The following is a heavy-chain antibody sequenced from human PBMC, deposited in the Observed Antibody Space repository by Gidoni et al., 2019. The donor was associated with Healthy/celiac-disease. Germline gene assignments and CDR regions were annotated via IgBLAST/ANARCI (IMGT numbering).Heavy chain of an antibody. CDR1: GGSFSGYY. V-gene: IGHV4-34*01. Sequence: QVQLQQWGAGLFKPSETLSLTCAVYGGSFSGYYWSWIRQPPGKGLEWIGEINHSGSTNYNPSLKSRVTISVDTSKNQFSLKLSSVTAADTAVYYCARGFSNGPYYYYYYGMDVWGKGTTVTVSS. D-gene: IGHD4-4*01. CDR2: INHSGST. J-gene: IGHJ6*04. CDR3: ARGFSNGPYYYYYYGMDV.